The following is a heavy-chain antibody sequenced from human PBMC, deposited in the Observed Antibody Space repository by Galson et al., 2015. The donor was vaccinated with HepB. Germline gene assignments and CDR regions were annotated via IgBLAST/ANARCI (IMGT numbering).Heavy chain of an antibody. V-gene: IGHV1-18*01. CDR2: ISAYNGNT. D-gene: IGHD3-22*01. CDR1: GYTFTSYG. CDR3: ARGTYYYDSSGSQDLDY. J-gene: IGHJ4*02. Sequence: SVKVSCKASGYTFTSYGISWVRQAPGQGLEWMGWISAYNGNTNYAQKLQGRVTMTTDTSTSTAYMELRSLRSDDTAVYYCARGTYYYDSSGSQDLDYWGQGTLVTVSS.